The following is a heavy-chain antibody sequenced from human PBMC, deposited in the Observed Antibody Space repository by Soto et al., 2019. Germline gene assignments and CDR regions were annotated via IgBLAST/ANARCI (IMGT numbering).Heavy chain of an antibody. J-gene: IGHJ6*02. CDR2: IWYDGSNK. V-gene: IGHV3-33*01. CDR3: ARDEAYCSTTSCYVYSYYAMDV. Sequence: SLRLSCAASGFTFSSYGMHWVRQAPGKGLEWVAVIWYDGSNKYYADSVKGRFTVSRDNSKNTLYLQMNSLRAEDTAMYYCARDEAYCSTTSCYVYSYYAMDVWGQGTTVTVSS. CDR1: GFTFSSYG. D-gene: IGHD2-2*01.